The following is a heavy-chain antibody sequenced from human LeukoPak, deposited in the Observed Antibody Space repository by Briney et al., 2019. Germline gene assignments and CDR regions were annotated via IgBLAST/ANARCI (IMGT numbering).Heavy chain of an antibody. CDR2: ISGSGLST. Sequence: SGGSLRLSCAASGSTFSSYAMSWARQAPGKGLEWVSTISGSGLSTYYADSVKGRFTISRDNSNNTLYLQMNSLRVEDTAVYYCAKSRVAVAAPRNWFDPWAREPWSPSPQ. V-gene: IGHV3-23*01. D-gene: IGHD6-19*01. CDR3: AKSRVAVAAPRNWFDP. CDR1: GSTFSSYA. J-gene: IGHJ5*02.